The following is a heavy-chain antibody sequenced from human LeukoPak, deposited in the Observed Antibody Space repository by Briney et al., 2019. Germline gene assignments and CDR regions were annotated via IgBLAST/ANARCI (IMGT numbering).Heavy chain of an antibody. Sequence: PGRSLRLSCAASGFTFSSYGMHWVRQAPGKGLEWVAVIWYDGSNKYYADSVKGRFTISRDNSKNTLYLQMNSLRAEDTAVYYCASLDYYDSRAFDIWGQGTMVTVSS. J-gene: IGHJ3*02. CDR3: ASLDYYDSRAFDI. CDR2: IWYDGSNK. CDR1: GFTFSSYG. D-gene: IGHD3-22*01. V-gene: IGHV3-33*01.